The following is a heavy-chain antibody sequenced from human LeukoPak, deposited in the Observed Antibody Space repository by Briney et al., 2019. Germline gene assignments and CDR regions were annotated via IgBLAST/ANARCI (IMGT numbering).Heavy chain of an antibody. V-gene: IGHV1-8*01. J-gene: IGHJ6*02. CDR3: ASEAVVDYYYYGMDV. CDR2: MNPNSGST. Sequence: ASVKVSCKASGYTFTSYDINWVRQATGQGLEWMGWMNPNSGSTGYAQKFQGRVTMTRNTSISTAYMELSSLRSEDTAVYYCASEAVVDYYYYGMDVWGQGTTVTVSS. CDR1: GYTFTSYD. D-gene: IGHD6-19*01.